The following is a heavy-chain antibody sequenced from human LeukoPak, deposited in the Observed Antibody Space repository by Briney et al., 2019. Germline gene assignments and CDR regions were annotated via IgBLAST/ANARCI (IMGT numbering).Heavy chain of an antibody. CDR1: GGTFSSYA. J-gene: IGHJ6*02. CDR3: ARWMVISFFYYYGMDV. D-gene: IGHD3-22*01. Sequence: GASVKVSCKASGGTFSSYAISWVRQAPGQGLEWMGGIILIFGTANYAQKFQGRVTITADESTSTAYMELSSLRSEDTAVYYCARWMVISFFYYYGMDVWGQGTTVTVSS. CDR2: IILIFGTA. V-gene: IGHV1-69*13.